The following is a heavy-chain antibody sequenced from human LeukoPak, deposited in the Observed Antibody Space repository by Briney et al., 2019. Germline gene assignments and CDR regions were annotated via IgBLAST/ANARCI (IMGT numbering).Heavy chain of an antibody. CDR3: ARYYIEGRCFDY. V-gene: IGHV1-46*02. J-gene: IGHJ4*02. Sequence: ASVKVSCKASGYTFNSYYMHWVRQAPGQGLEWMGVINPSGVSTSYAQKFQGRVTMTRDTSIRTAYMELSRLRSDDTAMYYCARYYIEGRCFDYWGQGTLVTVSS. CDR1: GYTFNSYY. D-gene: IGHD3-10*01. CDR2: INPSGVST.